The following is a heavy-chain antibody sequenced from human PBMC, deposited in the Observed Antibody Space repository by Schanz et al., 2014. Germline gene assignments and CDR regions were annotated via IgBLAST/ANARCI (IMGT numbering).Heavy chain of an antibody. J-gene: IGHJ4*02. V-gene: IGHV3-72*01. CDR1: GFTFSNYA. Sequence: VRLVESGGGVVQPGKSLTLSCAASGFTFSNYAMHWVRQAPGKGLEWLGRVRNRRNSDIIEYAASVEGRFTISRDESKNSVYLQMNSLQTDDTAVYYCFSMHYGNSVYWGQGTLVTVSS. CDR2: VRNRRNSDII. CDR3: FSMHYGNSVY. D-gene: IGHD1-7*01.